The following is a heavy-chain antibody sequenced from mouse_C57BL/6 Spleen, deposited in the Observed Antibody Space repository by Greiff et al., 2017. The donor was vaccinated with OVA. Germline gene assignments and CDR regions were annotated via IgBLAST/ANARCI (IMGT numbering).Heavy chain of an antibody. CDR3: ARVYGNWYFDV. J-gene: IGHJ1*03. Sequence: VQLQESGAELVMPGASVKLSCKASGYTFTSYWMHWVKQRPGQGLEWIGEIDPSDSYTNYNQKFKGKSTLTVDKSSSTAYMQLSSLTSEDSAVYYCARVYGNWYFDVWGTGTTVTVSS. CDR1: GYTFTSYW. CDR2: IDPSDSYT. V-gene: IGHV1-69*01. D-gene: IGHD2-1*01.